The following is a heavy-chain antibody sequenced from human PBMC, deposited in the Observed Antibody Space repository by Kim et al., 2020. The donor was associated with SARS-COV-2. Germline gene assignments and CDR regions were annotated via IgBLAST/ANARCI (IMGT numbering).Heavy chain of an antibody. D-gene: IGHD7-27*01. J-gene: IGHJ1*01. CDR3: ARSRTTGDTEYFQY. CDR1: GYTFSVFY. CDR2: INTNSGDT. V-gene: IGHV1-2*02. Sequence: ASVKVSCKASGYTFSVFYMHWMRQAPGQGLEWMGWINTNSGDTNYAQKFQGRVTVTRDTSINTAYMELSSLRSDDTAVYYCARSRTTGDTEYFQYWGQGT.